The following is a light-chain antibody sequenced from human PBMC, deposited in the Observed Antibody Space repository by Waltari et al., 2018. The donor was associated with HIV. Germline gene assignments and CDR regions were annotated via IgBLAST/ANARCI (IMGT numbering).Light chain of an antibody. V-gene: IGLV2-14*01. Sequence: QSPLPQPASVSASPGQSITISCTGTSRHVVGYNFVSWYQQPPGQAPKLMIYEVSNPPAGVSNCSSGFKAGKTASLTISGLQAEDEADYSCSSYTSSSPVVFGGGTKLTVL. J-gene: IGLJ2*01. CDR3: SSYTSSSPVV. CDR1: SRHVVGYNF. CDR2: EVS.